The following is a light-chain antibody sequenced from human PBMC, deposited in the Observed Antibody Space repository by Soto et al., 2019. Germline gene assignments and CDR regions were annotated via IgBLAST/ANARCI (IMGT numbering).Light chain of an antibody. CDR2: EVS. V-gene: IGLV2-14*01. J-gene: IGLJ1*01. CDR3: SSYTSSSTYV. Sequence: QSVLTQPASVSGSPGQSITISCTGTSSDVGGYNYVSWSQQHPGKAPNLIIYEVSNRPSGVSNRFSGSKSGNTASLTISGLQAEDEADYYCSSYTSSSTYVFGTGTKVTVL. CDR1: SSDVGGYNY.